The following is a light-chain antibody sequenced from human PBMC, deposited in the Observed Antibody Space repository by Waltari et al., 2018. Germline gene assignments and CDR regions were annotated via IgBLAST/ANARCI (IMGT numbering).Light chain of an antibody. CDR1: QSVSSS. Sequence: EIVLTQSPATLSLSPGERATLSCRASQSVSSSLGWYQQRPGQAPRLLIYDASSRATGIPARFSGSGSGTDFTLTISSLEPEDFAVYYCQQRSKWPITVGQGTRLEIK. J-gene: IGKJ5*01. V-gene: IGKV3-11*01. CDR3: QQRSKWPIT. CDR2: DAS.